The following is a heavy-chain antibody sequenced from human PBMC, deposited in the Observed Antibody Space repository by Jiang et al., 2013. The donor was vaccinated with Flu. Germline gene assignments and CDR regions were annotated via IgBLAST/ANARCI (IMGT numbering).Heavy chain of an antibody. Sequence: GLVKPSETLSLTCTVSGASVRSDTHYWSWIRQPPGRGLEWIGYIFHNGNTNYNPSLKSRVAISIDTSKNQFFLKLSSVTAADAAVYYCALGDDDDYYPRVWGQGTLVTVSA. V-gene: IGHV4-61*01. D-gene: IGHD1-26*01. CDR2: IFHNGNT. CDR3: ALGDDDDYYPRV. CDR1: GASVRSDTHY. J-gene: IGHJ4*02.